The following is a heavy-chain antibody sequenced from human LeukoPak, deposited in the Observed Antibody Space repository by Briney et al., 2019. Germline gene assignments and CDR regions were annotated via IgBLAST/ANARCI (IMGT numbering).Heavy chain of an antibody. CDR2: INFDNGNA. V-gene: IGHV1-3*01. CDR1: GYTFTSYA. CDR3: ATTRPPRPSYYDTTVDNHAFEI. J-gene: IGHJ3*02. Sequence: ASVKVSCKASGYTFTSYAMHWVRQAPGQGLDGMGWINFDNGNAKYSKEFQGRVTITREKSQSTADMELSSLECDDTAVYYCATTRPPRPSYYDTTVDNHAFEIWGQGKLVTASS. D-gene: IGHD1-26*01.